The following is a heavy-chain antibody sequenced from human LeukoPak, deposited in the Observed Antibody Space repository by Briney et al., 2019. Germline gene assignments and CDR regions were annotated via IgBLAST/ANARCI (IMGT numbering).Heavy chain of an antibody. V-gene: IGHV1-2*02. CDR1: GYTFTAYY. D-gene: IGHD6-19*01. CDR3: ARSKSGWYDYFDY. Sequence: ASVKVSCKASGYTFTAYYMHWVRQAPGQGLEWMGWINPNSGGTNYAQKFQGRVTVTRDTSISTAYMELTRLRSDDTAAYYCARSKSGWYDYFDYWGQGTLVTVSS. CDR2: INPNSGGT. J-gene: IGHJ4*02.